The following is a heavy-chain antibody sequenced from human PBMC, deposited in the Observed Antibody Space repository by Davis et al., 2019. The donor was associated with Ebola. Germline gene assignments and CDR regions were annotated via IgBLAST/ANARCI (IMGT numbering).Heavy chain of an antibody. CDR1: GFTFSSYD. CDR2: ISYDGSNK. D-gene: IGHD4-17*01. V-gene: IGHV3-30*18. Sequence: GESLKISCAASGFTFSSYDMHWVRQAPGKGLEWVAVISYDGSNKYYADSVKGRFTISRDNSKNTLYLQMNSLRAEDTAVYYCAKDLIEYGDYSRVGTYYYYGMDVWGKGTTVTVSS. CDR3: AKDLIEYGDYSRVGTYYYYGMDV. J-gene: IGHJ6*04.